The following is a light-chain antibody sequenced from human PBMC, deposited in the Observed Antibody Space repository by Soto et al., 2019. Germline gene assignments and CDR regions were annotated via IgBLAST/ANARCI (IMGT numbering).Light chain of an antibody. V-gene: IGKV3-20*01. Sequence: EMVLTQSPGTLSLSPGERATLSCRASQSINSRYLAWYQQKPGQAPRLLIYGASSRATGNPDRFSGSGSGTDFTLTISRLEPEDFAVYYCQQFGSSPGFTFGPGTKVDI. CDR3: QQFGSSPGFT. CDR1: QSINSRY. CDR2: GAS. J-gene: IGKJ3*01.